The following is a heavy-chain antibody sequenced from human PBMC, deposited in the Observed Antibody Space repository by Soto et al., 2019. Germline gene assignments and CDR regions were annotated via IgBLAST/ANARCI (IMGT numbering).Heavy chain of an antibody. V-gene: IGHV1-69*01. CDR1: GGTFSSYA. D-gene: IGHD5-18*01. CDR2: IIPIFGTA. Sequence: QVQLVQSGAEVKKPGSSVKVSCKASGGTFSSYAISWVRQAPGQGLEWMGGIIPIFGTANYAQKFQGRVTITADESTSTSYMELSSLRSEDTAVYYCARATAMVTYYYYYGMDVWGQGTTVTVSS. CDR3: ARATAMVTYYYYYGMDV. J-gene: IGHJ6*02.